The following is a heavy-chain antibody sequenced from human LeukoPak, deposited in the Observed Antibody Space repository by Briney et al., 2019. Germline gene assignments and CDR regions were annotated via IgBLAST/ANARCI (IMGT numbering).Heavy chain of an antibody. CDR2: ISYDGSNK. CDR1: GFTFSSYA. CDR3: ARASSIAARSLDY. V-gene: IGHV3-30-3*01. J-gene: IGHJ4*02. D-gene: IGHD6-6*01. Sequence: GGSLRLSCAASGFTFSSYAMHWVRQAPGKGLEWVAVISYDGSNKYYADSVKGRFTISRDNSKNTLYLQMNSLRAEDTAVYYCARASSIAARSLDYWGQGTLVTVSS.